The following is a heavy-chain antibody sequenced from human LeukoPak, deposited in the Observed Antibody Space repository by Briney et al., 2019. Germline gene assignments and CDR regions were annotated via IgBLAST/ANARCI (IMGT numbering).Heavy chain of an antibody. Sequence: GGSLRLSCTASGFTFGDYAMSWVRQAPGKGLEWVGFIRSKAYGGTTEYAASVKGRFTISRDGSKSIAYLQMNSLKTEDTAVYYCTREMGSYSSGWYYFDYWGQGTLVTVSS. D-gene: IGHD6-19*01. CDR3: TREMGSYSSGWYYFDY. CDR2: IRSKAYGGTT. CDR1: GFTFGDYA. V-gene: IGHV3-49*04. J-gene: IGHJ4*02.